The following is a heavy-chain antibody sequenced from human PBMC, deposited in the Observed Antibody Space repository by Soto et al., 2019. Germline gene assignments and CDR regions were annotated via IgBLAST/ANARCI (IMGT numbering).Heavy chain of an antibody. CDR2: VFYSGSI. V-gene: IGHV4-59*01. J-gene: IGHJ4*02. D-gene: IGHD1-20*01. CDR1: GGSLNAYY. CDR3: ARGSPVRANWNFDY. Sequence: SETLSLTCIVSGGSLNAYYWNWIRQPPGKGLEWIGYVFYSGSINYNPSLRNRVTISADTSKNQFSLTLTSVTSADTAVYFCARGSPVRANWNFDYWGQGTQVTVSS.